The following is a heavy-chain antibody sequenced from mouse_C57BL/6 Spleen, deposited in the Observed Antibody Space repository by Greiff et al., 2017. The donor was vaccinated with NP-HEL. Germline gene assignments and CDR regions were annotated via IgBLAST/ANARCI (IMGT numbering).Heavy chain of an antibody. CDR1: GYTFTSYT. Sequence: VQLQQSGAELARPGASVKMSCKASGYTFTSYTMHWVKQRPGQGLEWIGDINPSSGYTKYNQKFKDKATLTADKSSSTAYMQLSSLTSEDSAVYYCARDDGYSYYYAMDYWGQGTSVTVSS. CDR3: ARDDGYSYYYAMDY. CDR2: INPSSGYT. V-gene: IGHV1-4*01. D-gene: IGHD2-3*01. J-gene: IGHJ4*01.